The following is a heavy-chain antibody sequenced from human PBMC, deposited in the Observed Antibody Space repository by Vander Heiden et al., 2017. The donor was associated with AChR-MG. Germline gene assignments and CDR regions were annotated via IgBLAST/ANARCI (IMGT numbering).Heavy chain of an antibody. D-gene: IGHD3-9*01. Sequence: QVQLVESGGGVVQPGRSLRLSCAASGFTFSSYGMHWVRQAPGKGLEWVAVIWYDGSNKYYADSVKGRFTISRDKSKNTLYLQMNSLRAEDTAVYYCAREIDILTGSREYYFDYWGQGTLVTVSS. J-gene: IGHJ4*02. CDR3: AREIDILTGSREYYFDY. CDR1: GFTFSSYG. V-gene: IGHV3-33*01. CDR2: IWYDGSNK.